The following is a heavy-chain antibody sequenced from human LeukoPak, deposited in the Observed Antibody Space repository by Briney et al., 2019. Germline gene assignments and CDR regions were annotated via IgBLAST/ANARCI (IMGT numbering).Heavy chain of an antibody. CDR1: GGSISSSSYY. D-gene: IGHD6-13*01. J-gene: IGHJ4*02. Sequence: SETLSLTCTVSGGSISSSSYYWGWMRQPPGKGQEWIGSIYYSGSTYYNPSLKSRVTISVDTSKNQFSLKLSSVTAADTAVYYCARHNGPIAAPDYFDYWGQGTLVTVSS. CDR3: ARHNGPIAAPDYFDY. V-gene: IGHV4-39*01. CDR2: IYYSGST.